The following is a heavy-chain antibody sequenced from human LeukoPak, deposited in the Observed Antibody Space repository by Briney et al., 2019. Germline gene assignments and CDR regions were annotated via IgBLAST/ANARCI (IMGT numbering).Heavy chain of an antibody. Sequence: PGGSLRLSCGGSGFALKSYSLTWVRQAPGKGLEWVSSISSTSAYIHYADSVKGRFTISRDNVDNVVYLEMNGLRAEDTVTYYCARVAVSGPTGWFDSWGQGTLVIVSS. CDR3: ARVAVSGPTGWFDS. V-gene: IGHV3-21*01. CDR1: GFALKSYS. CDR2: ISSTSAYI. J-gene: IGHJ5*01. D-gene: IGHD2-8*02.